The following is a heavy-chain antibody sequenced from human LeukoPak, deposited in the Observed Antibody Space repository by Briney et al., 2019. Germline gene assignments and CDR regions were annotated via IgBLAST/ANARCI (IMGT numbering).Heavy chain of an antibody. CDR3: ARGRRWLQFDRGLKFDP. CDR1: GGSISSGGYS. D-gene: IGHD5-24*01. J-gene: IGHJ5*02. Sequence: PSQTLSLTCAVSGGSISSGGYSWSWIRQPPGKGLEWIGYIYHSGSTYYNPSLKSRVTISVDRSKNQFSLKLSSVTAADTAVYYCARGRRWLQFDRGLKFDPWGQGTLVTVSS. CDR2: IYHSGST. V-gene: IGHV4-30-2*01.